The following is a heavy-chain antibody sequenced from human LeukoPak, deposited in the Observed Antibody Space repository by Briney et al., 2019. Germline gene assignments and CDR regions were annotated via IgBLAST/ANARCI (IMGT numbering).Heavy chain of an antibody. J-gene: IGHJ4*02. V-gene: IGHV3-73*01. CDR3: TSVLPGYSSGWFD. CDR1: GFTFSGSA. Sequence: PGGSLRLSCAASGFTFSGSAMHWVRQASGKGLEWVGRIRSKANSYATAYTALVKGRFTISRDDSKNTAYLQMNSLKTEDTAVYYCTSVLPGYSSGWFDWGQGTLVTVSS. CDR2: IRSKANSYAT. D-gene: IGHD6-19*01.